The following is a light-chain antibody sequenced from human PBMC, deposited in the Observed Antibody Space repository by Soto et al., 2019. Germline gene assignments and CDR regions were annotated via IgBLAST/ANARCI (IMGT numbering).Light chain of an antibody. J-gene: IGKJ1*01. Sequence: EIVLTQSPATLSLSPGERATLSCRASQSVSTNLAWYQQRPGQAPRLLIHDASKRAIGIPARFSGSGSGTDFTLTISSLEPEDVAVYYCQHYNSYSEAFGQGTKVELK. V-gene: IGKV3-11*01. CDR1: QSVSTN. CDR2: DAS. CDR3: QHYNSYSEA.